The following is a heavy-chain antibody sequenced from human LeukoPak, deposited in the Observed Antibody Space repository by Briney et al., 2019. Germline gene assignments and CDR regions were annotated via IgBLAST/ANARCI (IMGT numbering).Heavy chain of an antibody. CDR3: AIGPAMADF. D-gene: IGHD5-18*01. Sequence: GGSLRLSCAASGFTFSSYAMSWVRQALGKGLEWVSAISGSGGSTYYAGSVKGRFTISRDNSKNTLYLQMNSLRAEDTAVYYCAIGPAMADFWGQGTLVTVSS. CDR2: ISGSGGST. CDR1: GFTFSSYA. V-gene: IGHV3-23*01. J-gene: IGHJ4*02.